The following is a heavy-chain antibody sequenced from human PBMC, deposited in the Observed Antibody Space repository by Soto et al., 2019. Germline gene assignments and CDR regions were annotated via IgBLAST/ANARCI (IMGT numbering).Heavy chain of an antibody. V-gene: IGHV3-30*18. CDR3: AKGRGRNFYYGMDV. CDR2: ISYDAYDGNYK. Sequence: GGSLRLSCAASGFTFSDYDMYWVRQAPGKGLEWVAFISYDAYDGNYKYYGDSVKGRFTISRDSSRNTLYVQMNSLGAEDTAVYYCAKGRGRNFYYGMDVWGQGTTVTVSS. J-gene: IGHJ6*02. CDR1: GFTFSDYD.